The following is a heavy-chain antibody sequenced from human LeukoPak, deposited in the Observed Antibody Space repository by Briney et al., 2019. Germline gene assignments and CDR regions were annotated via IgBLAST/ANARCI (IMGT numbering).Heavy chain of an antibody. CDR1: GFTFSSYG. D-gene: IGHD6-19*01. CDR2: ISFDGSNK. CDR3: VKISDKDSSGWTY. J-gene: IGHJ4*02. Sequence: GGSLRLSCAASGFTFSSYGMHWVRQAPGKGLEWVAVISFDGSNKYYVDSVKGRFTISRDNSKNTLYLQMNSLRAEDTAVYYCVKISDKDSSGWTYWGQGTLVTVSS. V-gene: IGHV3-30*18.